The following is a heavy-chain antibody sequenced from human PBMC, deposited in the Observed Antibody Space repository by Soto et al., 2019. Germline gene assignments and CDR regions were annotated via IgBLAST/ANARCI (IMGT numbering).Heavy chain of an antibody. J-gene: IGHJ3*02. V-gene: IGHV1-69*02. CDR1: GGTFSSYT. D-gene: IGHD2-15*01. Sequence: SVKVSCKASGGTFSSYTISWVRQAPGQGLEWMGRVIPILGIANYAQKFQGRVTITADKSTSTAYMELSSLRSEDTAVYYCAMVVVVAAKDAFDICGQGTMVTVSS. CDR3: AMVVVVAAKDAFDI. CDR2: VIPILGIA.